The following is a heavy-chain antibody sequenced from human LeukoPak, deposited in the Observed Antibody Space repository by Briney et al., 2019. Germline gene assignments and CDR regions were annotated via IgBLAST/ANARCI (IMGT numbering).Heavy chain of an antibody. Sequence: GGSLRLSCAVSGITLSNYGMSWVRQAPGKGLEWVAGISGSGGSTYYADSVKGRFTISRDNSKNTLYLQMNSLRAEDTAVYYCAKDEYYYDSSGYCRYFDYWGQGTLVTVSS. CDR1: GITLSNYG. V-gene: IGHV3-23*01. CDR2: ISGSGGST. CDR3: AKDEYYYDSSGYCRYFDY. J-gene: IGHJ4*02. D-gene: IGHD3-22*01.